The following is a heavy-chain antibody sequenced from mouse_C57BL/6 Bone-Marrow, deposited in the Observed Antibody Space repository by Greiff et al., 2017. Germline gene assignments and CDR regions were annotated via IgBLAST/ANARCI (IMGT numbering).Heavy chain of an antibody. CDR2: IHPNSGST. D-gene: IGHD1-1*01. J-gene: IGHJ1*03. V-gene: IGHV1-64*01. CDR1: GYTFTSYW. Sequence: QVQLKESGAELVKPGASVKLSCKASGYTFTSYWMHWVKQRPGQGLEWIGMIHPNSGSTNYNEKFKSKATLTVDKSSSTAYMQLSSLTSEDSAVYYCAREKITTVVAMTAYWYFDVWGTGPTVTVSS. CDR3: AREKITTVVAMTAYWYFDV.